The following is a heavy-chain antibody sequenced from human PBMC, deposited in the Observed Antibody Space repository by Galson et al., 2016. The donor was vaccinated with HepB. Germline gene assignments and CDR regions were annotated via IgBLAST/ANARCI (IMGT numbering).Heavy chain of an antibody. CDR1: GFSLKTSGMR. V-gene: IGHV2-5*08. J-gene: IGHJ4*02. Sequence: PALVKPTQTLTLTCSFSGFSLKTSGMRVSWIRQPPGKALEWLALIYWDDDKRYGPSLKSRLNITKDTSKNQVVLTMTNMDPVDTGTYFCAHVLLNYGGNSYDYWGRGTLVTVSS. D-gene: IGHD4-23*01. CDR2: IYWDDDK. CDR3: AHVLLNYGGNSYDY.